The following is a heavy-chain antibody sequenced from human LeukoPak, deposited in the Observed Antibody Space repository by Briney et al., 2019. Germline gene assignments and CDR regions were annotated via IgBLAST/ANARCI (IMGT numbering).Heavy chain of an antibody. V-gene: IGHV1-58*01. CDR1: GFTFTSSA. CDR3: AAETAVAGNNRFDP. J-gene: IGHJ5*02. Sequence: GTSVKVSCKASGFTFTSSAVQWVRQARGQRLEWIGWIVVGSGNTNYAQKFQERVTITRDMSTSTAYMELSSLRSEDTAVYYCAAETAVAGNNRFDPWGQGTLVTVSS. D-gene: IGHD6-19*01. CDR2: IVVGSGNT.